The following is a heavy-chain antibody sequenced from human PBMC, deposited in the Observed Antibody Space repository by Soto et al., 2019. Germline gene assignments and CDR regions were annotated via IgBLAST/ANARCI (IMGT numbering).Heavy chain of an antibody. D-gene: IGHD3-10*01. Sequence: QVQLVQSGAEVKKPGSSVKVSCKASGGTFSSYAISWVRQAPGQGLEWMGGIIPIFGTANYAQKFQGRVTITADESTSTAYMELSSLRSEDTAVYYCATSPLRVRGGTLYYFDYWGQGTLVTVSS. CDR2: IIPIFGTA. J-gene: IGHJ4*02. CDR3: ATSPLRVRGGTLYYFDY. CDR1: GGTFSSYA. V-gene: IGHV1-69*01.